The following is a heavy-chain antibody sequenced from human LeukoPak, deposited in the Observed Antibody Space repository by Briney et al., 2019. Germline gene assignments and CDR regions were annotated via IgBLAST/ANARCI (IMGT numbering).Heavy chain of an antibody. CDR3: AKDGWGLWFDY. Sequence: PGGSLRLSCVASGFTFSSYWMHWVRQAPGKGLVWVSRINSDGSATTYADSVKGRFTISRDNSKNTLYLQMNSLRAEDTAVYYCAKDGWGLWFDYWGQGTLVTVSS. CDR2: INSDGSAT. V-gene: IGHV3-74*01. J-gene: IGHJ4*02. D-gene: IGHD2-21*01. CDR1: GFTFSSYW.